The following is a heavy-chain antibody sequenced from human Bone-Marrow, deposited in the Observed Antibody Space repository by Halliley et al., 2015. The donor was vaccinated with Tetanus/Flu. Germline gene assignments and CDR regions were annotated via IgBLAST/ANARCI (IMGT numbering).Heavy chain of an antibody. D-gene: IGHD1-26*01. CDR1: GYNFIDYW. V-gene: IGHV5-10-1*01. Sequence: QLVQSGAEVKKPGESLRISCKGSGYNFIDYWITWVRQMPGKGLEWMGRIDPSASYTRYTPSFQGPVTISVAKSISPAYLLWSGLKASDTAMYYCAREGPSGTSWFGPWGQGTLVTVSS. J-gene: IGHJ5*02. CDR2: IDPSASYT. CDR3: AREGPSGTSWFGP.